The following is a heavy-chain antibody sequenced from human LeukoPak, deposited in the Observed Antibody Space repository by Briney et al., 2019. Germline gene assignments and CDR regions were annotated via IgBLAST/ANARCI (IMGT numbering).Heavy chain of an antibody. Sequence: GSLRLSCAASGFTFSKVWMSWVRQVPGKGLEWVGRIKRRSDGGTTDYAAPVKDRFTISRDDSKNTLYLQMNSLKTDDTAVYYCTPGVGDYWGQGTLVTVSS. CDR3: TPGVGDY. D-gene: IGHD1-14*01. CDR2: IKRRSDGGTT. J-gene: IGHJ4*02. V-gene: IGHV3-15*01. CDR1: GFTFSKVW.